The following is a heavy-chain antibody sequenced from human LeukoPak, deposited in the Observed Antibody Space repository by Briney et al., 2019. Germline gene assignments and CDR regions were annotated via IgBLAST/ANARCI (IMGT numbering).Heavy chain of an antibody. CDR3: ARVGAGYGDYNAFGI. Sequence: PSETLSLTCAVYGGSFSGYYWSWIRQPPGKGLEWIGEINHSGSTNYDPSLKSRVTISVDTSKNQFSLKLSSVTAADTAVYYCARVGAGYGDYNAFGIWGQGTMVTVSS. CDR1: GGSFSGYY. J-gene: IGHJ3*02. D-gene: IGHD4-17*01. CDR2: INHSGST. V-gene: IGHV4-34*01.